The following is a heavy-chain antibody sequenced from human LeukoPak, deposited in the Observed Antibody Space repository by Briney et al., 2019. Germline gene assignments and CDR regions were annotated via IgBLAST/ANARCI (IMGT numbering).Heavy chain of an antibody. V-gene: IGHV4-30-2*02. CDR1: GGSISSGGYS. CDR3: ATGAGDILTGWLLYFDY. CDR2: IYHSGST. Sequence: PSQTLSLTCAVSGGSISSGGYSWSWIRQPPGKGLEWIGYIYHSGSTYYNPSLKSRVTISVDTSKNQFSLKLSSVTAADTAVYYCATGAGDILTGWLLYFDYWGQGTLVTVSS. J-gene: IGHJ4*02. D-gene: IGHD3-9*01.